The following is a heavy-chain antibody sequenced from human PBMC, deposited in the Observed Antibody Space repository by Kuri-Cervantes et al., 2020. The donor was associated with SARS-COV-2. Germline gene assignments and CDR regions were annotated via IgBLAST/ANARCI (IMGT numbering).Heavy chain of an antibody. CDR2: IYYSGST. Sequence: LRLSCAVYGGSFSDYYWSWIRQPPGKGLEWIGYIYYSGSTYYNPSLKSRVTISVDTSKNQFSLKLSSVTAADTAVYYCARGGEMRLRKTGTVIDYWGQGTLVTVSS. D-gene: IGHD1-1*01. CDR1: GGSFSDYY. V-gene: IGHV4-30-4*08. CDR3: ARGGEMRLRKTGTVIDY. J-gene: IGHJ4*02.